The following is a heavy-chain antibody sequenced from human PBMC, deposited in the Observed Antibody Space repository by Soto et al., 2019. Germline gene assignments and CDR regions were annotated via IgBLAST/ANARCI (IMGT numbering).Heavy chain of an antibody. CDR3: ARTTYSSSSGVDY. Sequence: KPSETLSLTCTVSGGSISSGGYYWSWIRQHPGKGLEWIGYIYYSGSTYYNPSLKSRVTISVDTSKNQFSLKLSSVTAADTAVYYCARTTYSSSSGVDYWGQGTLVTVSS. J-gene: IGHJ4*02. D-gene: IGHD6-6*01. V-gene: IGHV4-31*03. CDR1: GGSISSGGYY. CDR2: IYYSGST.